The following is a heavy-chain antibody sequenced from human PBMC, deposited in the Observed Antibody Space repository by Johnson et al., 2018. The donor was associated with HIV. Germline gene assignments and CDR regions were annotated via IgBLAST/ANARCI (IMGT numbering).Heavy chain of an antibody. J-gene: IGHJ3*02. CDR3: ASEGGIRGPSPVDAFDI. D-gene: IGHD3-16*01. CDR2: ILYRGSNK. CDR1: GFTFSNYG. V-gene: IGHV3-30*03. Sequence: VESGGGVVQPGRSLRLSCAASGFTFSNYGMHWVRQAPGKGLEWVAVILYRGSNKYYADSVKGRFTISRDNSKNTLYLQMHSLRAEATAVYYGASEGGIRGPSPVDAFDIWGQGTMVTVSS.